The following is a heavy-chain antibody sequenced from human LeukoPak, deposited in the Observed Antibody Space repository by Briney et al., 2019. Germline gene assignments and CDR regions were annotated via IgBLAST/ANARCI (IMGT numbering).Heavy chain of an antibody. CDR3: ARDSSSSKYYY. D-gene: IGHD6-6*01. J-gene: IGHJ4*02. CDR1: GGSISSGSYY. CDR2: IYTSGST. V-gene: IGHV4-61*02. Sequence: PSETLSLTRTVSGGSISSGSYYWSWIRQPGGKGLEWIGRIYTSGSTNYNPSLKSRVTISVDTSKNQFSLKLSSVTAADTAVYYCARDSSSSKYYYWGQGTLVTVSS.